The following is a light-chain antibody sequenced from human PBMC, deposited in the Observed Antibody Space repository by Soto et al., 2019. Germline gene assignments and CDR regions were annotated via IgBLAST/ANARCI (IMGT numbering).Light chain of an antibody. J-gene: IGLJ1*01. CDR3: SSYTSGSTRV. Sequence: QSVLTQPASVSGSPGQSITISCTGTRNDVGDYNYVSWYQQHPNKAPKVMIYDVINRPSGVSNRFSGSKSVNTATLTISGLQAEDEADYYCSSYTSGSTRVFGTGTKVTVL. V-gene: IGLV2-14*03. CDR1: RNDVGDYNY. CDR2: DVI.